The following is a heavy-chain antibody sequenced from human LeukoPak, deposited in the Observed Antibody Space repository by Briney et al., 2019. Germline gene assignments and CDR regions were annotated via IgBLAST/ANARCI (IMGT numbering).Heavy chain of an antibody. J-gene: IGHJ4*02. CDR2: IIPIFGTA. V-gene: IGHV1-69*05. CDR1: GGTFSSYA. Sequence: GASLKVSCKASGGTFSSYAISWVLQAPGQGLEWMGRIIPIFGTANYAQKFQGRVTITTDESTSTAYMELSSLRSEDTAVYYCARDHYYDSGYFDYWGQGTLVTVSS. CDR3: ARDHYYDSGYFDY. D-gene: IGHD3-22*01.